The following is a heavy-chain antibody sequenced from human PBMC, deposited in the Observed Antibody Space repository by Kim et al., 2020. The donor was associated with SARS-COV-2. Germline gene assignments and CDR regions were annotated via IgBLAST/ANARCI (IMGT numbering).Heavy chain of an antibody. V-gene: IGHV1-69*04. CDR3: ARELVSSSPRFDP. Sequence: SVKVSCQASGGTFSSYAISWVRQAPGQGLEWMGRIIPILGIANYAQKFQGRVTITADKSTSTAYMELSSLRSEDTAVYYCARELVSSSPRFDPWGQGTLVTVSS. CDR1: GGTFSSYA. J-gene: IGHJ5*02. D-gene: IGHD6-13*01. CDR2: IIPILGIA.